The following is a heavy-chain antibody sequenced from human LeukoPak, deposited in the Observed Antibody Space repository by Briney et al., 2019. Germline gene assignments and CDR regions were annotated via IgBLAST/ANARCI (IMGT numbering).Heavy chain of an antibody. CDR3: ATRNNGCPYH. D-gene: IGHD5-24*01. Sequence: SETLSLTCTVSGGSISGSSYYWGWIRQPPGKGLEWIGSIYYSGSTYYNPSLKSRVTISVDTSKNQFSLKLNSVTATDTAVYYCATRNNGCPYHWGQGTLVTVSS. V-gene: IGHV4-39*01. CDR1: GGSISGSSYY. J-gene: IGHJ4*02. CDR2: IYYSGST.